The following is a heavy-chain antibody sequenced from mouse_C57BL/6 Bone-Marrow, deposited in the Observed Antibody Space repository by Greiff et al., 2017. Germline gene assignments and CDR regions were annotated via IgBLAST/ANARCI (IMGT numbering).Heavy chain of an antibody. J-gene: IGHJ1*03. CDR1: GYTFTSYW. V-gene: IGHV1-85*01. CDR2: IYPRDGST. D-gene: IGHD1-1*01. Sequence: QVQLQQSGPELVKPGASVKLSCKASGYTFTSYWINWVKQRPGQGLEWIGWIYPRDGSTKYNEKFKGKATLTVDTSSSTAYMELLSLTSEDSAVFVVSRDYGSSCWYFDVWGTGTTITVSA. CDR3: SRDYGSSCWYFDV.